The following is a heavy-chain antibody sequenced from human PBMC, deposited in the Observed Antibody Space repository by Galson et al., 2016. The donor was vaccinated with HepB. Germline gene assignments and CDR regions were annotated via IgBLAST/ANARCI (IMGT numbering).Heavy chain of an antibody. D-gene: IGHD7-27*01. CDR3: ARDWGGGASDV. V-gene: IGHV3-11*06. J-gene: IGHJ3*01. Sequence: SLRLSCAASGFNLREYAMSWIRQAPGKGLEWVSKISSSSDEIRYADSLKGRFTISRDNARSSLFLQMNSLRAEDTAVYYCARDWGGGASDVWGQGTLVIVSS. CDR1: GFNLREYA. CDR2: ISSSSDEI.